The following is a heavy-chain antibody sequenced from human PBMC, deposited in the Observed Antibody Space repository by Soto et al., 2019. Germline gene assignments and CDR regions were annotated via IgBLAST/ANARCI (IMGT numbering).Heavy chain of an antibody. Sequence: EVQLVESGGGLVNPGGSLRLSCAASGFTFSSYSMNWVRQAPGKGLEWVSSISSSSSYIYYADSVKGRFTISRDNAKNSLYLQMNSLRAEDTAVYYCAREGGYRGQTMIVGGVDYWGQGTLVTVSS. CDR1: GFTFSSYS. CDR2: ISSSSSYI. CDR3: AREGGYRGQTMIVGGVDY. V-gene: IGHV3-21*01. J-gene: IGHJ4*02. D-gene: IGHD3-22*01.